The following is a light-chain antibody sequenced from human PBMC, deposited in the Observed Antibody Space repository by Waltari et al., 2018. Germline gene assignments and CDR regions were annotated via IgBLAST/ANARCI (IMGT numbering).Light chain of an antibody. Sequence: DIVMPQSPASLAVSLAERATFNCKSSLVIFNSTNNKSYFAGYHEKPGQPPKVLIYWASTRESGVPDRFSGSGSGTDFTLTINSLQAEDVAVYYCHQYYGAPLSFGGGTKVEIK. J-gene: IGKJ4*02. V-gene: IGKV4-1*01. CDR1: LVIFNSTNNKSY. CDR2: WAS. CDR3: HQYYGAPLS.